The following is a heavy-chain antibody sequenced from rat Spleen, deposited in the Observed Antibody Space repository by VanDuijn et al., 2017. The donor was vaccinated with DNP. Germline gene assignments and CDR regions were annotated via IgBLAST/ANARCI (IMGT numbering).Heavy chain of an antibody. CDR2: INADGGRT. V-gene: IGHV5-31*01. D-gene: IGHD5-1*01. Sequence: EVQLMESGGDLVQPGKSLKLSCVASGFTFSYYWMTWVRQAPGMGLEWVASINADGGRTYYADSVKGRFTISRDNAKNTLYLQMNSLRSEDTATYYCARGSGTYYWYFDFWGPGTMVTVSS. CDR1: GFTFSYYW. J-gene: IGHJ1*01. CDR3: ARGSGTYYWYFDF.